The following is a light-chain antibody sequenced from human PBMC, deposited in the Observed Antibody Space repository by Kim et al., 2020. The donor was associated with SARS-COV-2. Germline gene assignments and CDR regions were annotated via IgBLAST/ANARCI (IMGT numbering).Light chain of an antibody. V-gene: IGLV3-1*01. CDR3: QAWDSSTVV. CDR1: KLGDKY. CDR2: KKS. J-gene: IGLJ2*01. Sequence: SVSPRRTASITCSGDKLGDKYACWSQQKPGKTPVRVINKKSKRPSGITERFSGSNSGSTATLTISGTQAMDEADYYCQAWDSSTVVFGGGTQLTIL.